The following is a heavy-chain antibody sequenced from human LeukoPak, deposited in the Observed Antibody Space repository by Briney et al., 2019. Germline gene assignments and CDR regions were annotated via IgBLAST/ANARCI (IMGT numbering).Heavy chain of an antibody. CDR2: ISYDGSNK. Sequence: GRSLRLSCAASGFTFSSYGMHWVRQAPGEGLEWVAVISYDGSNKYYADSVKGRFTISRDNAKNSLYPQMNSLRAEDTAVYYCADLGDTAMAHWGQGTLVTVSS. D-gene: IGHD5-18*01. CDR3: ADLGDTAMAH. CDR1: GFTFSSYG. J-gene: IGHJ4*02. V-gene: IGHV3-30*03.